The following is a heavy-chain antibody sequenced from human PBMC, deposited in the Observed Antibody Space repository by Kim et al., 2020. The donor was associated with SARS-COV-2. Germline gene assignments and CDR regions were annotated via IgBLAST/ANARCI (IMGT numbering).Heavy chain of an antibody. V-gene: IGHV3-15*01. CDR2: IKINTDCVSS. J-gene: IGHJ6*01. CDR3: ITNLPRYY. Sequence: GGSLRLSCAASGFTFSNAWMSWVRQAPGKGLDWVGRIKINTDCVSSDYSAPVQFIFSISIDDSKNSLYLQIHILKTYSTPVFYFITNLPRYY. CDR1: GFTFSNAW.